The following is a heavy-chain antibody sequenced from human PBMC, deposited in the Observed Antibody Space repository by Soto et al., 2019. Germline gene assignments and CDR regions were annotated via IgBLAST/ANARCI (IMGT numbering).Heavy chain of an antibody. CDR2: IYYSGST. J-gene: IGHJ4*02. CDR3: ASQYDILTGYYLFDY. D-gene: IGHD3-9*01. CDR1: GGSISSSSYY. V-gene: IGHV4-39*01. Sequence: QLQLQESGPGLVKPSETLSLTCTVSGGSISSSSYYWGWIRQPPGKGLEWIGSIYYSGSTYYNPSLKSRVTISVDTSKNQFSLKLSSVTAADTAVYYCASQYDILTGYYLFDYWGQGTLVTVSS.